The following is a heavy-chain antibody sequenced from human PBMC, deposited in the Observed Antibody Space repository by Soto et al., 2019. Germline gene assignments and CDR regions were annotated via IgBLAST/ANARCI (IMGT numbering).Heavy chain of an antibody. V-gene: IGHV3-30-3*01. CDR2: ISFDGSTE. Sequence: QVQLVESGGGVVQPGRSLRLSCAASGFTFISYAMHWVRQAPGKGLEWVAVISFDGSTEYYADSVKGRFTISRDNSKNKVYLQMNSLRSADRAVDYCARSRHGSGSYTHFDSGLDVWGQGTPVTVSS. D-gene: IGHD3-10*01. CDR3: ARSRHGSGSYTHFDSGLDV. CDR1: GFTFISYA. J-gene: IGHJ6*02.